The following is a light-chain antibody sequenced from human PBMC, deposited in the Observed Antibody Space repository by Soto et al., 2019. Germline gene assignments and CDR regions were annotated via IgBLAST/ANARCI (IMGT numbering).Light chain of an antibody. V-gene: IGKV3-15*01. J-gene: IGKJ4*01. Sequence: EIVMTQSPATLSVSPGERASLSCRASQSVSSNLAWYQQKPGQTPRLLIYATSTRATGIPARFSGSGSATECTITICSLQSEDWAVYYCQHYNNWPLTFGGGTKVEIK. CDR1: QSVSSN. CDR2: ATS. CDR3: QHYNNWPLT.